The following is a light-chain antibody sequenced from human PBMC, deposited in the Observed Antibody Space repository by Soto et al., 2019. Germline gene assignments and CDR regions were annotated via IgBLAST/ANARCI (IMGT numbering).Light chain of an antibody. CDR2: DAS. CDR3: QQSYNSPYT. CDR1: QTINKN. Sequence: DIQMTQSPTSLSASVGDRVTITCRASQTINKNLNWYRHKLGKATVILIYDASDSQAGVPSRFSGNGSGKDFTIIISCLQPEDFATYYCQQSYNSPYTFGQGTKLEIK. J-gene: IGKJ2*01. V-gene: IGKV1-39*01.